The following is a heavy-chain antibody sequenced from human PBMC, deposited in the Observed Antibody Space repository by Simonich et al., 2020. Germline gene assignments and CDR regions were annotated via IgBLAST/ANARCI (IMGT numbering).Heavy chain of an antibody. CDR3: ARASRGTWWYYYFDY. J-gene: IGHJ4*02. D-gene: IGHD2-15*01. CDR2: ISAYNGNT. CDR1: GYTFTSYG. V-gene: IGHV1-18*01. Sequence: QVQLVQSGAEVKKPGASVKVSCKASGYTFTSYGISWVRQAPGQGLEWWDGISAYNGNTTNAQKHQGRVTMTTDTATSTAYMELRSLRADDTAVDYCARASRGTWWYYYFDYWGQGTLVTVSS.